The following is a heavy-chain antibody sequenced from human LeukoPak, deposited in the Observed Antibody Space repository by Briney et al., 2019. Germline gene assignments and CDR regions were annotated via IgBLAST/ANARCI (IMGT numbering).Heavy chain of an antibody. Sequence: GGSLRLSCAASGFTFSSYWVHWVRQAPGEGLVWVSRINTDGSSTNYADSVKGRFTISRDNAKNTLYLQMNSLRAEDTAVYYCARDLMGAPGYWGQGTLVTVSS. V-gene: IGHV3-74*01. CDR2: INTDGSST. J-gene: IGHJ4*02. D-gene: IGHD1-26*01. CDR1: GFTFSSYW. CDR3: ARDLMGAPGY.